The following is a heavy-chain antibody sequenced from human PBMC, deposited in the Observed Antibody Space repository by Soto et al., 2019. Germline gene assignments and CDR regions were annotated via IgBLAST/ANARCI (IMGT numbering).Heavy chain of an antibody. V-gene: IGHV4-31*03. J-gene: IGHJ6*02. CDR2: IYYSGST. CDR3: ATSDIVVGPAAHNNYYYYGMDV. Sequence: PSETLSLTCTVSGGSISSGGYYWSWIRQHPGKGLEWIGYIYYSGSTYYNPSLKSRVTISVDTSKNQFSLKLSSVTAADTAVYYCATSDIVVGPAAHNNYYYYGMDVWAQENTVPVSS. D-gene: IGHD2-2*01. CDR1: GGSISSGGYY.